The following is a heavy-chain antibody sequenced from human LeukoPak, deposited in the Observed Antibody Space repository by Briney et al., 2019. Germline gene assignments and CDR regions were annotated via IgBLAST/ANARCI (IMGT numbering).Heavy chain of an antibody. CDR1: GFTFSNYW. D-gene: IGHD2-21*01. CDR3: ARDIYGGHDY. J-gene: IGHJ4*02. Sequence: GGSLRLSCAASGFTFSNYWMSWVRQAPGKGLEWVANINQDGSEKSYVDSVEGRFTISRDNAKKSLYLHVNSLRAEDTAVYYCARDIYGGHDYWGQGALLTVSS. CDR2: INQDGSEK. V-gene: IGHV3-7*04.